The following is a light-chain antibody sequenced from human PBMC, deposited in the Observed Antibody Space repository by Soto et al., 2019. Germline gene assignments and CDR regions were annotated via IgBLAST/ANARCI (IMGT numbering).Light chain of an antibody. Sequence: DIQMTQSPSSLSASVGDRVTITCQASQDIANYVKWFQQKPGKAPTLLIFDASNLESGVPSRFSGSGYGTKFIFTINSLQSEDVATYYCQQFDDLPLTFGPGTKVEIK. CDR3: QQFDDLPLT. V-gene: IGKV1-33*01. CDR2: DAS. J-gene: IGKJ3*01. CDR1: QDIANY.